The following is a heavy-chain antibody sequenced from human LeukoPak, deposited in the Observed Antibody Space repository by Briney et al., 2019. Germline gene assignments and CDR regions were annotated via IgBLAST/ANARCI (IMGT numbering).Heavy chain of an antibody. CDR1: GFTFSNYW. D-gene: IGHD2-15*01. Sequence: PGGSLRLSCAASGFTFSNYWLHWVRQVPGKGLMWVSRINGDGNRLNYADSVKGRFTASRDSSKNMLYLQMNSLRAEDTAVYYCARAVRSCSATRCVSINSFDYWGQGTLVAVSS. J-gene: IGHJ4*02. V-gene: IGHV3-74*01. CDR3: ARAVRSCSATRCVSINSFDY. CDR2: INGDGNRL.